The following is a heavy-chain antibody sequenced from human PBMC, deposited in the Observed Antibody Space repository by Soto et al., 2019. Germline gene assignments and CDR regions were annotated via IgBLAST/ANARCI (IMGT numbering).Heavy chain of an antibody. Sequence: QVQLQQWRAGLLKPSETLSLTCAVYGGSFSGYYWSWIRQPPGKGLEWIGEINHSGSTNYNPSLKSRVTISVDTSKNQFSLKLSSVTAADTAVYYCARAVGAAAGTDYYYYYGMDVWGQGTTVTVSS. V-gene: IGHV4-34*01. CDR3: ARAVGAAAGTDYYYYYGMDV. CDR1: GGSFSGYY. J-gene: IGHJ6*02. CDR2: INHSGST. D-gene: IGHD6-13*01.